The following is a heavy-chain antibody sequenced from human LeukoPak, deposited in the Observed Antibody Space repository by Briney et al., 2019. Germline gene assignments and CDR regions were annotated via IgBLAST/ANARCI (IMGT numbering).Heavy chain of an antibody. CDR2: IYHSGST. CDR3: ARGNPYSYGYNY. CDR1: GCSISSGGYS. D-gene: IGHD5-18*01. Sequence: SQTLSLTCAVSGCSISSGGYSWSWIRQPPGKRLEWIGYIYHSGSTYYNPSLKSRVTISVDRSKNQFSLKLSSVTAADTAVYYCARGNPYSYGYNYWGQGTLVTVSS. J-gene: IGHJ4*02. V-gene: IGHV4-30-2*01.